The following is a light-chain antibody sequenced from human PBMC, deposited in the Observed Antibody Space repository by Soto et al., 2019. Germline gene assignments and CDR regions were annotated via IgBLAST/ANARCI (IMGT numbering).Light chain of an antibody. J-gene: IGLJ1*01. CDR3: SSYTDSSNYE. CDR2: QVT. CDR1: SSDLAIYNY. V-gene: IGLV2-14*01. Sequence: QSVLTQPASVSGSPGQSITISCTGTSSDLAIYNYVSWYQQQPGKAPKLMIYQVTNRPSGVSNRFSGSRSGNTASLTISGLQAEDEADYYCSSYTDSSNYEFGTGTKV.